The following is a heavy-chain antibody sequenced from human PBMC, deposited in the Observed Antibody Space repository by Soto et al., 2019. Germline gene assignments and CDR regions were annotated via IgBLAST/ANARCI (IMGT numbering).Heavy chain of an antibody. CDR3: ASEKGYYDF. J-gene: IGHJ4*02. V-gene: IGHV1-18*01. CDR2: ISTNSGNT. Sequence: QIQMVQSGAEVKQPGASVKISCKTSGYTFSSYSINWVRQATGQGLEWMAWISTNSGNTHYAERVQGRVPVTLDKSARTAFMEMWGLTSDDTSVYFCASEKGYYDFWGQGPLVTVSS. CDR1: GYTFSSYS.